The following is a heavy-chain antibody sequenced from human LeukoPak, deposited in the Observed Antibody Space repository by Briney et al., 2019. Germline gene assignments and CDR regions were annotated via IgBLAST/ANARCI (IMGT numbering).Heavy chain of an antibody. D-gene: IGHD3-16*01. V-gene: IGHV3-53*01. J-gene: IGHJ4*02. CDR3: ARGDDYVFNY. CDR2: IHSGGST. Sequence: PGGSLRLSCAASGFTLSNSYMSWVRQAPGKGLEWVSVIHSGGSTYYADSVKGRFTISRDNSKNTLYLQMNSLRAEDTAVYYCARGDDYVFNYWGQGTLVTVSS. CDR1: GFTLSNSY.